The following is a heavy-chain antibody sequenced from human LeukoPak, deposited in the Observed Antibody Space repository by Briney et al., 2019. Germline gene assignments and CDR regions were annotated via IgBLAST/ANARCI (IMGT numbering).Heavy chain of an antibody. J-gene: IGHJ6*02. Sequence: NPGGSLRLSCAASGFTFSSYSMTWVRQAPGKGLEWVSPISSSSSYIYYADSVKGRFTISRDNAKNSLYLQMNSLRAEDTAVYYCARDKIAAAGTDYYYGMDVWGQGTTVTVSS. CDR3: ARDKIAAAGTDYYYGMDV. CDR2: ISSSSSYI. D-gene: IGHD6-13*01. CDR1: GFTFSSYS. V-gene: IGHV3-21*01.